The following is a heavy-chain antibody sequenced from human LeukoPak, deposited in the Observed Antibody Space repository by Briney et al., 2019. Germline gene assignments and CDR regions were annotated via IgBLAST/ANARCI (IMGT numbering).Heavy chain of an antibody. Sequence: GGSLRLSCAASGFTFSSYEMNWVRQAPGKGLEWVSYISSNGSTINYADSVKGRFTISRDNAKNSLYLQMNSLRAEDTAVYYCARGRSYNYWGQGTLVTVSS. D-gene: IGHD3-10*01. CDR1: GFTFSSYE. CDR3: ARGRSYNY. J-gene: IGHJ4*02. CDR2: ISSNGSTI. V-gene: IGHV3-48*03.